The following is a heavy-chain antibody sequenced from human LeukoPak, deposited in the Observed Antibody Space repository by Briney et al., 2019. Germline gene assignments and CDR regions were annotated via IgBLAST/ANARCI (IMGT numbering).Heavy chain of an antibody. CDR3: ARGDKLGPRGGDAFDI. CDR2: IIPIFGTA. CDR1: GGTFSSYA. V-gene: IGHV1-69*13. J-gene: IGHJ3*02. D-gene: IGHD7-27*01. Sequence: SVKVSCKASGGTFSSYAISWVRQAPGQGLEWMGGIIPIFGTANYAQKFQGRVTITADESTSTAYMELSSLRSEDTAVYYCARGDKLGPRGGDAFDIWGQGTMVTVSS.